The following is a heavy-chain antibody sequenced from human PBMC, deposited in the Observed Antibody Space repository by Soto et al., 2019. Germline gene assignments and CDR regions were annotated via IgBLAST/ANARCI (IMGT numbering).Heavy chain of an antibody. J-gene: IGHJ5*02. Sequence: PGGSLRLSCAASGFTFSSYSMNWVRQAPGKGLEWVSSISSSSSYIYYADSVKGRFTISRDNAKNSLYLQMNSLRAEDTAVYYCARVVGDYGGDNWFDPWGQGTLVTVSS. CDR3: ARVVGDYGGDNWFDP. CDR1: GFTFSSYS. V-gene: IGHV3-21*01. D-gene: IGHD4-17*01. CDR2: ISSSSSYI.